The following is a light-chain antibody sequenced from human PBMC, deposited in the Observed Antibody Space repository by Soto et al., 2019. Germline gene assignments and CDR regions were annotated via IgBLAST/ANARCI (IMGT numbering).Light chain of an antibody. V-gene: IGKV1-5*01. Sequence: DIQMTHSPSSLSASVGDGVTITWRASQSISSWLAWYQQKPGKAPKLLIYDASSLESGVPSRFSGSGSGTEFTLTISSLEPEDFAVYYCQQRSDWPLTFGQGTRLEIK. CDR3: QQRSDWPLT. CDR1: QSISSW. CDR2: DAS. J-gene: IGKJ5*01.